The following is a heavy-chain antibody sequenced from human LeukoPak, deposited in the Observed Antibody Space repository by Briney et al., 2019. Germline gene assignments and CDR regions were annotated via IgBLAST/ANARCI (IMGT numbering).Heavy chain of an antibody. D-gene: IGHD6-19*01. CDR1: GESFSGYY. CDR3: ARGESSGWDDFDY. J-gene: IGHJ4*02. CDR2: IIDTGST. Sequence: SETLSLTCVVYGESFSGYYWTWIRQPPGKGLEWIGEIIDTGSTKYNPSLKSRVTISVDTSKNQFSLKLSSVTAADTAVYYCARGESSGWDDFDYWGQGTLVTVSS. V-gene: IGHV4-34*01.